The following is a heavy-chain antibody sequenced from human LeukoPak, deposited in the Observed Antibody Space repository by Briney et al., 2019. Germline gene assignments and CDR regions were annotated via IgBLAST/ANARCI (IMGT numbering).Heavy chain of an antibody. CDR1: GLTFSNYW. CDR2: IKQDGSEK. Sequence: QTGGSLRLSCAASGLTFSNYWMDWVRQAPGKGLEWVANIKQDGSEKNYVDSMKGRFIISRDNAKNSLYLQMNTLRADDTAVYYCARDGFGTGSNWGQGTLVTVSS. V-gene: IGHV3-7*03. CDR3: ARDGFGTGSN. J-gene: IGHJ4*02. D-gene: IGHD3-16*01.